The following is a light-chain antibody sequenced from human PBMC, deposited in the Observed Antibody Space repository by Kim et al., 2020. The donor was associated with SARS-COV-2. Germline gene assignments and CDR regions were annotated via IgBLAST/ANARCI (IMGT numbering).Light chain of an antibody. CDR2: QNS. J-gene: IGLJ2*01. V-gene: IGLV3-1*01. CDR3: QAWESVTHVV. CDR1: KLWRKF. Sequence: VSRDQNASMNGPGDKLWRKFACWYQQKPDPTPVLVIYQNSKRPSGIPERFSGSNSGNTDTLTISGTQTMDEADYYCQAWESVTHVVFGGGTQLTVL.